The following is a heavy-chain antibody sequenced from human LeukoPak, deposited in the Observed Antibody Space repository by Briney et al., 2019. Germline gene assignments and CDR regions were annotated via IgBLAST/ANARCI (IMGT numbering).Heavy chain of an antibody. CDR3: ARDAGYSGYDEGYFDY. D-gene: IGHD5-12*01. CDR2: ISAYNGNT. J-gene: IGHJ4*02. V-gene: IGHV1-18*04. CDR1: GYTFTSYG. Sequence: ASVKVSCKASGYTFTSYGISWVRQAPGQGLEWMGWISAYNGNTNYAQKLQGGVTMTTDTSTSTAYMELRSLRSDDTAVYYCARDAGYSGYDEGYFDYWGQGTLVTVSS.